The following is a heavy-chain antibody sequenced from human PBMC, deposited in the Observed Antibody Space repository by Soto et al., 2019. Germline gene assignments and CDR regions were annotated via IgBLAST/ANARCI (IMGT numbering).Heavy chain of an antibody. Sequence: QVQLVESGRGVVQPGRSLRLSCAASGFTFSSYGMHWVRQAPGKGLEWVAVIWYDASNKYYADSVKGRFTISRDNSKNTLYLQMNSLRVEDTAVYYCARDRYSSGWYDLDYWGQGTLVTVSS. CDR3: ARDRYSSGWYDLDY. CDR2: IWYDASNK. J-gene: IGHJ4*02. CDR1: GFTFSSYG. D-gene: IGHD6-19*01. V-gene: IGHV3-33*01.